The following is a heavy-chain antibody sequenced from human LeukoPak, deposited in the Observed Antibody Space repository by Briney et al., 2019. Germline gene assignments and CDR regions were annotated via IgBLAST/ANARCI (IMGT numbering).Heavy chain of an antibody. J-gene: IGHJ4*02. CDR2: MNPNTGDT. V-gene: IGHV1-8*01. D-gene: IGHD1-26*01. CDR1: GYTFNGYD. CDR3: TRGSLSGSSRDY. Sequence: ASVRVSCKASGYTFNGYDINWVRQATRQGVEWMGWMNPNTGDTGYAQKFQGRVTMTRNTSIDTAYMELSGLKSEDTAVYYCTRGSLSGSSRDYWGQGTLVTVSS.